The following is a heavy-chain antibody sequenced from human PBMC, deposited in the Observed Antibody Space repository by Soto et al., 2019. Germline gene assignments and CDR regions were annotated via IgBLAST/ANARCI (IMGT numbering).Heavy chain of an antibody. Sequence: SVKVSCKASGGTFSSYAISWVRQAPGQGLEWMGGIIPIFGTANYAQKFQGRVTITADESTSTAYMELSSLRSEDTAVYYCAKPGAGALVWHFDFWGRGTLVTVSS. CDR3: AKPGAGALVWHFDF. CDR1: GGTFSSYA. V-gene: IGHV1-69*13. J-gene: IGHJ2*01. CDR2: IIPIFGTA. D-gene: IGHD6-19*01.